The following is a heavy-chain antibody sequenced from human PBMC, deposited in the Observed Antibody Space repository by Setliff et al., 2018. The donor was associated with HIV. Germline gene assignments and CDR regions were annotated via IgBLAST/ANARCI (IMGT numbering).Heavy chain of an antibody. D-gene: IGHD3-3*01. CDR3: TTGLMTVFGVITDC. CDR1: GFIFANAH. V-gene: IGHV3-15*01. J-gene: IGHJ4*02. CDR2: IKSQTDGGTI. Sequence: GGSLRLSCTASGFIFANAHMDWVRQAPGKGLEWVACIKSQTDGGTIDYAAPVKDRFTISRDDSKSTLYLQMNSLKSEDTALYYCTTGLMTVFGVITDCWGQGALVTVSS.